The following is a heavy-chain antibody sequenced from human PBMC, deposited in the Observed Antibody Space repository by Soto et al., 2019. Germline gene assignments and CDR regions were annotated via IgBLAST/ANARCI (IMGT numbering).Heavy chain of an antibody. J-gene: IGHJ4*01. Sequence: GESLKISCKGSGYSFAGYWITWVRQKPGKGLEWMGRIDPSDSQTYYSPSFRGHVTISVTKSITTAFLQWSSLRASDTAMYYCARQIYNSDTGPNFQYYFDSWGHGTPVTVSS. V-gene: IGHV5-10-1*01. CDR3: ARQIYNSDTGPNFQYYFDS. CDR2: IDPSDSQT. D-gene: IGHD3-22*01. CDR1: GYSFAGYW.